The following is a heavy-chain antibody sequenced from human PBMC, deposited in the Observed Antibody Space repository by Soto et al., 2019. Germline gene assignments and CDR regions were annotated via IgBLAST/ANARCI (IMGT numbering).Heavy chain of an antibody. V-gene: IGHV4-4*07. D-gene: IGHD3-16*01. CDR2: IYTSGST. J-gene: IGHJ6*02. Sequence: PSETLSLTCTVSGGSISSYYWSWIRQPAGKGLEWIGRIYTSGSTNYNPSLKSRVTMSVDTSKNQFSPKLSSVTAADTAVYYCARGGGLARAFYYCYGMDVWGQGTTVTVSS. CDR3: ARGGGLARAFYYCYGMDV. CDR1: GGSISSYY.